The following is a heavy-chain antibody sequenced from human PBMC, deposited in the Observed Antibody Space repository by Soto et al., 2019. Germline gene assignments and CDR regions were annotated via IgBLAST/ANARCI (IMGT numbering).Heavy chain of an antibody. CDR3: ARLGYCSGGSCRDVWFDP. CDR1: GGSIGSYY. V-gene: IGHV4-59*01. Sequence: QVQLQESGPGLVKPSETLSLTCTVSGGSIGSYYWSWIRQPPRKGLEWIGYIYYSGSTNYNPSLKSRVTISVDTSKNQFSLKLSSVTAADTAVYYCARLGYCSGGSCRDVWFDPWGQGTLVTVSS. J-gene: IGHJ5*02. CDR2: IYYSGST. D-gene: IGHD2-15*01.